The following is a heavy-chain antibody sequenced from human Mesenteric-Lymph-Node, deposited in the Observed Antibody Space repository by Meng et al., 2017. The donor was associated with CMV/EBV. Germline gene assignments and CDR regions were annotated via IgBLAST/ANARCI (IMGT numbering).Heavy chain of an antibody. CDR3: AREVEDCSTVDCYPYSDY. Sequence: SETLSLTCTVSGASVTTNSYYWSWIRQPPGKGLEWIGYIYYSGDTNYNPSLESRVTISVDTSKNQISLNLRSVTAADTAVYFCAREVEDCSTVDCYPYSDYWGQGTLVTVSS. J-gene: IGHJ4*02. CDR2: IYYSGDT. V-gene: IGHV4-61*01. D-gene: IGHD2-2*01. CDR1: GASVTTNSYY.